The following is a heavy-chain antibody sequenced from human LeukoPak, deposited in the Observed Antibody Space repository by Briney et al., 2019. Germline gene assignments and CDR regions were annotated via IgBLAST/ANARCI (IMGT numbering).Heavy chain of an antibody. D-gene: IGHD5-24*01. Sequence: SETLSLTCAVYGGSFSGYYWSWIRQPPGKGLEWIGEINHSGSTNYNPSLKSRVTISVDTSKNQFSLKLSSVTAADTAVYYCARDFSVEMATIGAFDIWGQGTMVTVSS. CDR2: INHSGST. V-gene: IGHV4-34*01. CDR1: GGSFSGYY. J-gene: IGHJ3*02. CDR3: ARDFSVEMATIGAFDI.